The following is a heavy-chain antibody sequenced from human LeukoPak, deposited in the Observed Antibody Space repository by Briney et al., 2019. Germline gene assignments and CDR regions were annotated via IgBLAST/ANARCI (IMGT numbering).Heavy chain of an antibody. J-gene: IGHJ6*03. CDR2: ISATGGTT. Sequence: LAGGSLRLSCAASGFTFSSYGMSWVRQAPGKGLEWVSAISATGGTTYYADSVKGRFTISRGNSKNTLYLQMNSLRAEDTAIYYCAKNGDRGAYCSGGSCYPYYYYYIDVWGKGTTVTISS. CDR1: GFTFSSYG. D-gene: IGHD2-15*01. CDR3: AKNGDRGAYCSGGSCYPYYYYYIDV. V-gene: IGHV3-23*01.